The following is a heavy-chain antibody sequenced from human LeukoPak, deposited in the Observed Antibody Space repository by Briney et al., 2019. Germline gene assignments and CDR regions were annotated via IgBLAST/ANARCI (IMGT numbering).Heavy chain of an antibody. CDR1: GYTLTELS. J-gene: IGHJ4*02. CDR3: ATGPYCSSTSCYDGDY. V-gene: IGHV1-24*01. D-gene: IGHD2-2*01. CDR2: FDPGDGET. Sequence: ASVKVSCKVSGYTLTELSMHWVRQAPGKGLEWMGGFDPGDGETIYAQKFQGRVTMTEDTSTDTAYMELSSLRSEDTAVYYCATGPYCSSTSCYDGDYWGQGTLVTVSS.